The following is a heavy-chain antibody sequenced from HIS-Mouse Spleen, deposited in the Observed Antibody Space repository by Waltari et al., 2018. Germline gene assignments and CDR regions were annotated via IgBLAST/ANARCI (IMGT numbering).Heavy chain of an antibody. Sequence: QVQLVESGGGVVQPGRSLRLSCAASGFTFSSYGMHWVRQAPGQGLGWMGWINPNSGGTNYAQKFQGRVTMTRDTSISTAYMELSRLRADDTAVYYCARSPSGSSWYDYWGQGTLVTVSS. J-gene: IGHJ4*02. CDR2: INPNSGGT. V-gene: IGHV1-2*02. CDR3: ARSPSGSSWYDY. D-gene: IGHD6-13*01. CDR1: GFTFSSYG.